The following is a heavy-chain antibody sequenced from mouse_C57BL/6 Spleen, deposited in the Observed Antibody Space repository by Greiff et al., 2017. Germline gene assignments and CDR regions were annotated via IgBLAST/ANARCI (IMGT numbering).Heavy chain of an antibody. V-gene: IGHV1-69*01. J-gene: IGHJ2*01. CDR3: ARWITTDVDY. CDR2: IDPSDSYT. Sequence: QVQLQQSGAELVMPGASVKLSCKASGYTFTSYWMHWVKQRPGQGLEWIGEIDPSDSYTHYTQKFKGKSTLTVDKSSSTAYMQLSSLTSDDSAVYYCARWITTDVDYWGQGTTLTVSS. D-gene: IGHD1-1*01. CDR1: GYTFTSYW.